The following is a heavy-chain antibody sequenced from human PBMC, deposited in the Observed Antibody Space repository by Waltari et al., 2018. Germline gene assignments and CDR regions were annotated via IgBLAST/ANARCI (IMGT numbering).Heavy chain of an antibody. CDR2: VYYSGAD. Sequence: QLQLQESGPGLVKPSETLSLTCTVSGGSIRTSRYYWGWIRQPPGKGLEWIGSVYYSGADYYSPSLKSRVTILVDTSKNQFSLTLSSVTVADTAVYYCGRYSTYPDVCLDPWGQGTLVTVSP. V-gene: IGHV4-39*07. J-gene: IGHJ5*02. D-gene: IGHD3-16*02. CDR3: GRYSTYPDVCLDP. CDR1: GGSIRTSRYY.